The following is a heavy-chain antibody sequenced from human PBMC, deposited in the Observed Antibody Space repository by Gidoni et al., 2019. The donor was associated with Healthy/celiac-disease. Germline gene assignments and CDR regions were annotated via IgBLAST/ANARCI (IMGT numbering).Heavy chain of an antibody. V-gene: IGHV5-10-1*03. Sequence: EVQLVQSGAAVKKPGEFLRISCKGSGYSFTSYWSSWVRQMPGKGLEWMGRIDPSDSYTNYSPSFQGHVTISADKSISTAYLQWSSLKASDTAMYYCARRARGGHSSSWLSFDYWGQGTLVTVSS. CDR3: ARRARGGHSSSWLSFDY. CDR1: GYSFTSYW. D-gene: IGHD6-13*01. J-gene: IGHJ4*02. CDR2: IDPSDSYT.